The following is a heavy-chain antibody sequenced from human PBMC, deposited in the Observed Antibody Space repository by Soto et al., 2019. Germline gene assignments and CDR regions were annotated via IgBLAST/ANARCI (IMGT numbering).Heavy chain of an antibody. J-gene: IGHJ6*02. V-gene: IGHV3-21*01. D-gene: IGHD4-4*01. CDR3: ARVFSNHPNYYYYYGMDV. CDR1: GFTFSSYS. Sequence: GGSLRLSCAASGFTFSSYSMNWVRQAPGKGLEWVSSISSSSSYIYYADSVKGRFTISRDNAKNSLYLQMNSLRAEDTAVYYCARVFSNHPNYYYYYGMDVWGQGTTVTVSS. CDR2: ISSSSSYI.